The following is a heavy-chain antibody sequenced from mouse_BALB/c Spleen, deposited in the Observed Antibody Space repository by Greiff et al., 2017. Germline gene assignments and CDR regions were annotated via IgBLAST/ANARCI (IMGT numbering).Heavy chain of an antibody. V-gene: IGHV1-5*01. CDR1: GYTFTSYW. CDR2: IYPGNSDT. Sequence: EVQLVESGTVLARPGASVKMSCKASGYTFTSYWLHWVKQRPGPGLEWIGAIYPGNSDTSYNQKFKGKAKLTAVTSTSTAYMELSSLTNEDSAVYYCTRGTTVVADYWGQGTTLTVSS. D-gene: IGHD1-1*01. CDR3: TRGTTVVADY. J-gene: IGHJ2*01.